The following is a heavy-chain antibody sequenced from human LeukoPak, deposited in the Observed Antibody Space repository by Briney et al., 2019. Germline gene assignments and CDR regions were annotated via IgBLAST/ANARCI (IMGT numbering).Heavy chain of an antibody. CDR2: IYHSGST. CDR1: GYFISSGFY. D-gene: IGHD1-26*01. V-gene: IGHV4-38-2*01. J-gene: IGHJ4*02. Sequence: SETLSLTCAVSGYFISSGFYWGWIRQPPGKGLEWIGSIYHSGSTYYNPSLKSRLTISVDTSKNQVSLKLFSVTAADTAVYYCARFVGAATTSHVDYWGQGTLVTVSS. CDR3: ARFVGAATTSHVDY.